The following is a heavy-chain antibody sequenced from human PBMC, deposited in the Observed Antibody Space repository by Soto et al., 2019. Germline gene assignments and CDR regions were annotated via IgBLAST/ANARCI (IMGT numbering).Heavy chain of an antibody. CDR2: ISAYNGNT. Sequence: ASVKVSCKASGYTFTSYGISWVRQAPGQGLEWMGWISAYNGNTNYAQKLQGRVTMSTDTSTSTADMELRSLRSDDTAVYYCARQGGDCSGGSCPLGFYYYYMDVWGKGTTVTVSS. CDR3: ARQGGDCSGGSCPLGFYYYYMDV. CDR1: GYTFTSYG. D-gene: IGHD2-15*01. J-gene: IGHJ6*03. V-gene: IGHV1-18*01.